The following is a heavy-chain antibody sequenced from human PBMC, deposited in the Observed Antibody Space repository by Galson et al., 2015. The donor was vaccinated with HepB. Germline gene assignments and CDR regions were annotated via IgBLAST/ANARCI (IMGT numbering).Heavy chain of an antibody. J-gene: IGHJ4*02. CDR3: ARGGKGYDILTAYLGY. V-gene: IGHV3-30*04. D-gene: IGHD3-9*01. CDR2: ISYDGSNK. CDR1: GFTFSSYV. Sequence: SLRLSCAASGFTFSSYVMHWVRQAPGKGLEWVAVISYDGSNKYYADSVKGRFTISRDNSKNTLYLQMNSLRAEDTAVYYCARGGKGYDILTAYLGYWGQGTLVTVSS.